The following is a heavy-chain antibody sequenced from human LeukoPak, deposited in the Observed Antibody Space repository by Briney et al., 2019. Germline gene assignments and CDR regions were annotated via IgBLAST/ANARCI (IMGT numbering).Heavy chain of an antibody. CDR1: GFTFSSYE. V-gene: IGHV3-48*03. CDR2: ISSSGTTI. Sequence: PGGSLRLSCAASGFTFSSYEMNWVRQAPGKGLDWVSYISSSGTTIYYADSVMGRFTISRDNAKNSLYLQMNSLRAEDTAVYYCAREARDLGYHNSFDYWGQGTLVTVSS. D-gene: IGHD5-18*01. J-gene: IGHJ4*02. CDR3: AREARDLGYHNSFDY.